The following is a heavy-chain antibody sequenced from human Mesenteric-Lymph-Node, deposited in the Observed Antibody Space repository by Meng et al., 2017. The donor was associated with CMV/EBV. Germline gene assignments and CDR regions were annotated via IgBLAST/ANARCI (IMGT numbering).Heavy chain of an antibody. D-gene: IGHD3-22*01. CDR2: ISWNSGSI. Sequence: SLKISCAASGFTFDDYAMHWVRQAPGKGLEWVSGISWNSGSIGYADSVKGRFTISRDNAKNSLYLQMNSLRAEDTALYYCAKDIHPYYYDSSGYRPNIGEDAFDIWGQGTMVTVSS. CDR1: GFTFDDYA. J-gene: IGHJ3*02. V-gene: IGHV3-9*01. CDR3: AKDIHPYYYDSSGYRPNIGEDAFDI.